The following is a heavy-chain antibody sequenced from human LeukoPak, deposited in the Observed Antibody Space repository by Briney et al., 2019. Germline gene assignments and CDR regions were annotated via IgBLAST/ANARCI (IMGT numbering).Heavy chain of an antibody. V-gene: IGHV3-23*01. D-gene: IGHD5-18*01. CDR2: ISGSGGST. J-gene: IGHJ4*02. CDR3: AKDVIKGSPLWVDYFDY. CDR1: GFTFNSYA. Sequence: GGSLRLSCAASGFTFNSYAVSWVRQAPGKGLEWVSGISGSGGSTYYADSMKGRFTVSRDNSKNTLYMQMNSLRVEDTAVYYCAKDVIKGSPLWVDYFDYWGQGTLVTVSS.